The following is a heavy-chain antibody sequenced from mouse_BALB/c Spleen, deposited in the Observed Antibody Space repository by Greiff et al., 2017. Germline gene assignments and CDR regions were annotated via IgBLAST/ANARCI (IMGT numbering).Heavy chain of an antibody. V-gene: IGHV5-6-5*01. CDR2: ISSGGST. D-gene: IGHD1-2*01. CDR1: GFTFSSYA. Sequence: EVKLVESGGGLVKPGGSLKLSCAASGFTFSSYAMSWVRQTPEKRLEWVASISSGGSTYYPDSVKGRFTISRDNARNILYLQMSSLRSEDTAMYYCAREKGFTTALDYWGQGTTLTVSS. CDR3: AREKGFTTALDY. J-gene: IGHJ2*01.